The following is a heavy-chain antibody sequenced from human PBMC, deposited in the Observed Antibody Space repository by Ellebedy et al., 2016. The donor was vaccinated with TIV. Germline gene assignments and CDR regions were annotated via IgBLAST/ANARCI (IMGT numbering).Heavy chain of an antibody. CDR3: ARTHKLVGATDFDY. J-gene: IGHJ4*02. Sequence: ASVKVSCXASRHTFRSDGVNWVRQAPGQGLEWMGWISDQNGDTNYAQKLQGRVTMTTDTSTSTAYMELRSLRSDDTAVYYCARTHKLVGATDFDYWGQGTLVTVSS. V-gene: IGHV1-18*01. CDR1: RHTFRSDG. CDR2: ISDQNGDT. D-gene: IGHD1-26*01.